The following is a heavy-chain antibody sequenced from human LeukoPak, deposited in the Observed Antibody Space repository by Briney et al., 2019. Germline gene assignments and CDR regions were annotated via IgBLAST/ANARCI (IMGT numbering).Heavy chain of an antibody. D-gene: IGHD2-21*01. CDR3: ITPLPYSAQ. J-gene: IGHJ4*02. CDR2: IKRKTDGETT. Sequence: GGSLRLSCSASGFPFSTYPMHWVRQAPGKGLEWVGRIKRKTDGETTDYAAPVKGRFSISRDDSKNMLYLQMNSLKTEDTAVYYCITPLPYSAQGGQGTLVTVSS. V-gene: IGHV3-15*07. CDR1: GFPFSTYP.